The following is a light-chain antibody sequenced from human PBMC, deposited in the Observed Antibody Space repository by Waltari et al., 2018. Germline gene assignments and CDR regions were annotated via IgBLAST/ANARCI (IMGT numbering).Light chain of an antibody. CDR1: QDISFN. CDR2: KSS. J-gene: IGKJ4*01. V-gene: IGKV1D-13*01. CDR3: QQGYNVPLT. Sequence: AIQLTQPPSSLSASVGDRITITCQATQDISFNLAWYQQKPGKAPNLLIYKSSTLQTGVPSRFSGSGSGTDFTLTISSLQPEDFASYFCQQGYNVPLTFGGGTKVEIK.